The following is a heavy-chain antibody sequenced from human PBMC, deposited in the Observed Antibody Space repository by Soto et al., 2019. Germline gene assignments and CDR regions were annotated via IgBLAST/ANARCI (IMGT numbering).Heavy chain of an antibody. V-gene: IGHV1-69*02. J-gene: IGHJ6*03. CDR1: GGTFSSYT. CDR3: ARVVVAATDPGALDYYYYMDV. D-gene: IGHD2-15*01. CDR2: IIPILGIA. Sequence: GASVKVSFKASGGTFSSYTISWVRQAPGQGLEWMGRIIPILGIANYAQKFQGRVTITADKSTSTAYMELSSLRSEDTAVYYCARVVVAATDPGALDYYYYMDVWGKGTTVTVSS.